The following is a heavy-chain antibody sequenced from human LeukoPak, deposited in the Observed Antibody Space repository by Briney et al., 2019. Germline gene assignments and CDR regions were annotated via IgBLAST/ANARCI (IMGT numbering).Heavy chain of an antibody. J-gene: IGHJ4*02. CDR1: GYTSTGYY. V-gene: IGHV1-2*02. CDR2: INPNSGGT. D-gene: IGHD3-16*01. Sequence: ASVKVSCKASGYTSTGYYMHWVRQAPGQGLEWMGWINPNSGGTNYAQKFQGRVTMTRDTSISTAYMELSRLRSDDTAVYYCARVYVGVWGREFNFDYWGQGTLVTVSS. CDR3: ARVYVGVWGREFNFDY.